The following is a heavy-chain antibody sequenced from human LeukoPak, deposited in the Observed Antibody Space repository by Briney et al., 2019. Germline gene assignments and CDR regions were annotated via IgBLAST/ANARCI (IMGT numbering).Heavy chain of an antibody. Sequence: GGSLRLSCAASGFTFSSYSMNWVRQAPGKGLEWVSSISSSSSYIYYADSVKGRFTISRDNAKNSLYLQMNSLRAEDTAVYYCARDRNDILTGYFDYWGQGTLVTVSS. J-gene: IGHJ4*02. CDR3: ARDRNDILTGYFDY. CDR2: ISSSSSYI. V-gene: IGHV3-21*01. D-gene: IGHD3-9*01. CDR1: GFTFSSYS.